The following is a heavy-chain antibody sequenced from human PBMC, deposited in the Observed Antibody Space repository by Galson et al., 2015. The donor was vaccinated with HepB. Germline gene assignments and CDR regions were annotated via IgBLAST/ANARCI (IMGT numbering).Heavy chain of an antibody. CDR1: GFTFSDYY. J-gene: IGHJ4*02. V-gene: IGHV3-11*06. D-gene: IGHD6-13*01. CDR2: ISSSSSYT. Sequence: SLRLSCAASGFTFSDYYMSWIRQAPGKGLEWVSYISSSSSYTNYADSVKGRFTISRDNAKNSLYLQMNSLRAEDTADYYCAREGSSWSLDYWGQGTLVPVAS. CDR3: AREGSSWSLDY.